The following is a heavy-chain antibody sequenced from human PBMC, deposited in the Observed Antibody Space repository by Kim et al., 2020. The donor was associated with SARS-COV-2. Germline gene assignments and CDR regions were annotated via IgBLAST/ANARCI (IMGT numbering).Heavy chain of an antibody. CDR1: GFTFSSYA. Sequence: GGSLRLSCSASGFTFSSYAMHWVRQAPGKGLEYVSAISSNGGSTYYADSVKGRFTISRDNSKNTLYLQMSSLRAEDTAVYYCVKHPSGSYDYYYGMDVWGQGTTVTVSS. CDR2: ISSNGGST. D-gene: IGHD1-26*01. CDR3: VKHPSGSYDYYYGMDV. J-gene: IGHJ6*02. V-gene: IGHV3-64D*06.